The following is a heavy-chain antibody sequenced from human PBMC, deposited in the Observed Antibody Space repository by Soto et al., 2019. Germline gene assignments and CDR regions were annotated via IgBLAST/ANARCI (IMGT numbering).Heavy chain of an antibody. Sequence: SETLSLTCTVSGGSISSSSYYWGWIRQPPGKGLEWIGSIYYSGSTYYNPSLKSRVTISVDTSKNQFSLKLSSVTAADTAVYYCARAAAGISYYYYYGMDVWGQGTTVTVSS. D-gene: IGHD6-13*01. CDR1: GGSISSSSYY. J-gene: IGHJ6*02. CDR3: ARAAAGISYYYYYGMDV. V-gene: IGHV4-39*01. CDR2: IYYSGST.